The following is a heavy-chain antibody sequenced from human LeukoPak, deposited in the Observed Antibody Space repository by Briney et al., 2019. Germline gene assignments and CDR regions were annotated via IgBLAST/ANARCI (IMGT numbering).Heavy chain of an antibody. D-gene: IGHD6-13*01. CDR1: GYTFTSYA. CDR3: ARGVYAILGGIAAAGTIDY. Sequence: ASVKVSCKASGYTFTSYAMNWVRQAPGQGLEWMGWINPNSGGTNYAQKFQGRVTMTRDTSISTAYMELSRLRSDDTAVYYCARGVYAILGGIAAAGTIDYWGQGTLVTVSS. CDR2: INPNSGGT. V-gene: IGHV1-2*02. J-gene: IGHJ4*02.